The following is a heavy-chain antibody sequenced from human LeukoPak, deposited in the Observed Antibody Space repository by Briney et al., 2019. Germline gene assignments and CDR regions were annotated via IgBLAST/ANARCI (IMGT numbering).Heavy chain of an antibody. D-gene: IGHD6-13*01. CDR2: ISGSGGST. V-gene: IGHV3-23*01. CDR3: ATGYSSSWYSYYYYYGMDV. CDR1: GFTFSSYA. Sequence: QPGGSLRLSCAASGFTFSSYAMSWVRRAPGKGLEWVSAISGSGGSTYYADSVKGRFTISRDNSKNTLYLQMNSLRAEDTAVYYCATGYSSSWYSYYYYYGMDVWGQGTTVTVSS. J-gene: IGHJ6*02.